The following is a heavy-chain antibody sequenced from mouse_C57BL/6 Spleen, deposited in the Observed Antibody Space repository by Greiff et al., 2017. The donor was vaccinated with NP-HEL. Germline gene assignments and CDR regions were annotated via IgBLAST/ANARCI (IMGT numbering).Heavy chain of an antibody. CDR2: IYPGDGDT. CDR1: GYAFSSSW. D-gene: IGHD2-4*01. CDR3: ARHYDYAFAY. V-gene: IGHV1-82*01. Sequence: QVQLQQSGPELVKPGASVKISCKASGYAFSSSWMNWVKQRPGKGLEWIGRIYPGDGDTNNNGKFKGKATLTADKSSSTAYMQLSSLTSEDSAVYFCARHYDYAFAYWGQGTLVTVSA. J-gene: IGHJ3*01.